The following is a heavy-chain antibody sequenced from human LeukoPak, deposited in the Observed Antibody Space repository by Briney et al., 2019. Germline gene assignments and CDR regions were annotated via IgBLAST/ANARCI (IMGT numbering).Heavy chain of an antibody. Sequence: GGSLRLSCAASGFTFDDYTMHWVRQAPGKGLEWVSLISWDGGSTYYADSVKGRFTISRDNSKNSLYLQMSSLRTEDTALYHCAKDMGIAAAGTYLDYWGQGTLVTVSS. D-gene: IGHD6-13*01. CDR3: AKDMGIAAAGTYLDY. V-gene: IGHV3-43*01. J-gene: IGHJ4*02. CDR2: ISWDGGST. CDR1: GFTFDDYT.